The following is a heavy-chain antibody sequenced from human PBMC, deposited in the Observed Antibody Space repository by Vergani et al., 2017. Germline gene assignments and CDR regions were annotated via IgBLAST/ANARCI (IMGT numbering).Heavy chain of an antibody. D-gene: IGHD1-14*01. CDR1: GGTFSSYA. CDR2: IIPIFGTA. CDR3: ASDLEPHGYYYYYMDV. Sequence: QVQLVQSGAEVKKPGSSVKVSCKASGGTFSSYAISWVRQAPGQGLEWMGGIIPIFGTANYAQKFQGRVTITADESTGTAYMELSSLRSEDTAVYYCASDLEPHGYYYYYMDVWGKGTTVTVSS. J-gene: IGHJ6*03. V-gene: IGHV1-69*01.